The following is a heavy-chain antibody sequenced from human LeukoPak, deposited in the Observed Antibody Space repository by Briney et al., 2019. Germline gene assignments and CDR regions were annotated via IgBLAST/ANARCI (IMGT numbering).Heavy chain of an antibody. Sequence: GGSLRLSCAASGFTLSSYSMNWVRQAPGKGLEWVSSISSSSSYIYYADSVKGRFTISRDNAKNSLYLQMNSLRAEDTAVYYCARVGGGWLVDYWGQGTLVTVSS. CDR3: ARVGGGWLVDY. CDR2: ISSSSSYI. CDR1: GFTLSSYS. V-gene: IGHV3-21*01. J-gene: IGHJ4*02. D-gene: IGHD6-19*01.